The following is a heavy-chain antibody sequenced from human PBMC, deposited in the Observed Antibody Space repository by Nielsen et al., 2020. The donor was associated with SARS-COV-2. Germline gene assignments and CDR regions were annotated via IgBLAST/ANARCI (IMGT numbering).Heavy chain of an antibody. CDR2: IYYSGST. Sequence: LRLSCTVSGGSISSSSYYWGWIRQPPGKGLEWIGYIYYSGSTYYNPSLKSRVTISVDTSKNQFSLKLSSVTAADTAVYYCARVYYYGSGSPLFDYWGQGTLVTVSS. J-gene: IGHJ4*02. CDR3: ARVYYYGSGSPLFDY. V-gene: IGHV4-30-4*08. CDR1: GGSISSSSYY. D-gene: IGHD3-10*01.